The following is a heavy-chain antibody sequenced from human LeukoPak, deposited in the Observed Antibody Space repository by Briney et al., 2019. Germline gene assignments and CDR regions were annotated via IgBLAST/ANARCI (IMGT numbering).Heavy chain of an antibody. J-gene: IGHJ4*02. CDR3: ARDSSVCSSTSCYRSFDY. Sequence: ASVKVSCKASGYTSTSYGISWVRQAPGQGLEWMGWISAYNGNTNYAQKLQGRVTMTTDTSTSTAYMELRSLRSDDTAVYYCARDSSVCSSTSCYRSFDYWGQGTLVTVSS. V-gene: IGHV1-18*01. D-gene: IGHD2-2*01. CDR2: ISAYNGNT. CDR1: GYTSTSYG.